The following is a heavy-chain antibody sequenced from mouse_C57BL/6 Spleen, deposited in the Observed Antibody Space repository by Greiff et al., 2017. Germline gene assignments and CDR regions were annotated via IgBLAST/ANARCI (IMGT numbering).Heavy chain of an antibody. J-gene: IGHJ2*01. CDR2: INPNYGTT. D-gene: IGHD1-1*01. CDR3: ARSPDYYGSSYVDY. CDR1: GYSFTDYN. V-gene: IGHV1-39*01. Sequence: EVKLMESGPELVKPGASVKISCKASGYSFTDYNMNWVKQSNGKSLEWIGVINPNYGTTSYNQKFKGKATLTVDQSSSTAYMQLNSLTSEDSAFYYCARSPDYYGSSYVDYWGQGTTLTVSS.